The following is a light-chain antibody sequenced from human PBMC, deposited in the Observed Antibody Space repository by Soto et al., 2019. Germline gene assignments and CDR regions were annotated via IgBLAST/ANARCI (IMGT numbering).Light chain of an antibody. V-gene: IGKV1-27*01. J-gene: IGKJ1*01. CDR2: AAS. Sequence: DIPMTQSPSSLSASVGDRVTITCRATQGIRNYLASYQQKPGKVPKVLIYAASTLQAGVPSRFSGSGSGTDFTVTTSSQQPEDVGTYCCQQYNSALRTFGQGTKVEIK. CDR1: QGIRNY. CDR3: QQYNSALRT.